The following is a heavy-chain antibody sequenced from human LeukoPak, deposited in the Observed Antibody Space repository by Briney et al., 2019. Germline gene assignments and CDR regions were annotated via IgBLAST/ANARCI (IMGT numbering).Heavy chain of an antibody. CDR2: ISSSSSYI. CDR3: ARGMSLPGIAVAGIDY. J-gene: IGHJ4*02. D-gene: IGHD6-19*01. CDR1: GFTFSSYI. V-gene: IGHV3-21*01. Sequence: GGSLRLSCAASGFTFSSYIMNWVRQAPGKGLEWVSSISSSSSYIYYADSVKGRFTISRDNAKNSLYLQMNSLRAEDTAVYYCARGMSLPGIAVAGIDYWGQGSLVTVSS.